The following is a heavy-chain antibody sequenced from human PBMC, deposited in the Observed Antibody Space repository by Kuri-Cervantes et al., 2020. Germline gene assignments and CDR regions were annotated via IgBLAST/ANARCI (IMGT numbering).Heavy chain of an antibody. D-gene: IGHD3-3*01. CDR3: ARVWGEYDFWSGYYEDYYYYMDV. V-gene: IGHV3-48*01. CDR2: ISSSSSTI. J-gene: IGHJ6*03. Sequence: GESLKISCAASGFTFSSYSMNWVRQAPGKGLEWVSYISSSSSTIYYADSVKGRFTISRDNSKNTLYLQMNSLRAEDTAVYYCARVWGEYDFWSGYYEDYYYYMDVWGKGTTVTVSS. CDR1: GFTFSSYS.